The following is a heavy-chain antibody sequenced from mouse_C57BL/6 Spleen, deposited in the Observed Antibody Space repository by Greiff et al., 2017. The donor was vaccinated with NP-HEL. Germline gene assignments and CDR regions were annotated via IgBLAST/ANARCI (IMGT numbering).Heavy chain of an antibody. CDR2: IHPNSGST. D-gene: IGHD1-1*01. Sequence: VQLQQPGAELVKPGASVKLSCKASGYTFTSYWMHWVKQRPGQGLEWIGMIHPNSGSTNYNEKFKSKATLTVDKSSSTAYMQLSSLTSEDSAVYYCARGSGSIHWYCDVWGTGTTVTVSS. CDR3: ARGSGSIHWYCDV. J-gene: IGHJ1*03. V-gene: IGHV1-64*01. CDR1: GYTFTSYW.